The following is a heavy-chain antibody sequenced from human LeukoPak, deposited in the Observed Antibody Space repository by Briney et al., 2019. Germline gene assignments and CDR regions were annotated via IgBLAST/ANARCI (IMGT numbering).Heavy chain of an antibody. CDR1: GFTFSSYS. CDR2: ISSSSSTI. Sequence: GGSLRLSCAASGFTFSSYSMNWVRQAPGKGLEWVSYISSSSSTIYYADSVKGRFTISRDNAKNSLYLQMNSLRAEDTAVYYCARDRQWLGYNWFDPWGQGTLVTVSS. V-gene: IGHV3-48*04. CDR3: ARDRQWLGYNWFDP. D-gene: IGHD6-19*01. J-gene: IGHJ5*02.